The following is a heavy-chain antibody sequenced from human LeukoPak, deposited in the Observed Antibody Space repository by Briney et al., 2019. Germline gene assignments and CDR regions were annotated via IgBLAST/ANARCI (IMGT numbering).Heavy chain of an antibody. CDR3: ATRESMTTVTTIFDY. V-gene: IGHV1-69*13. D-gene: IGHD4-17*01. CDR1: GGTFSSYA. J-gene: IGHJ4*02. Sequence: SVKVSCKASGGTFSSYAISWVRQAPGQGLEWMGGIIPIFGTANYAQKFQGRVTITADESTSTAYMELSSLRSEDTAVYYCATRESMTTVTTIFDYWGQGTLVTVSS. CDR2: IIPIFGTA.